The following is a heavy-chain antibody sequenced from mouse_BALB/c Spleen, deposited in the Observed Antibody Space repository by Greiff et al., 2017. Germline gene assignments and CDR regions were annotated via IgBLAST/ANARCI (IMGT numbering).Heavy chain of an antibody. CDR3: ARDAYYGNYYYAMDY. CDR2: ISDGGSYT. CDR1: GFTFSDYY. V-gene: IGHV5-4*02. D-gene: IGHD2-10*01. J-gene: IGHJ4*01. Sequence: EVKVEESGGGLVKPGGSLKLSCAASGFTFSDYYMYWVRQTPEKRLEWVATISDGGSYTYYPDSVKGRFTISRDNAKNNLYLQMSSLKSEDTAMYYCARDAYYGNYYYAMDYWGQGTSVTVSS.